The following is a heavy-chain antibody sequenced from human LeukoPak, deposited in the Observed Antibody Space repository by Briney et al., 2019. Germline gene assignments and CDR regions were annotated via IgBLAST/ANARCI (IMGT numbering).Heavy chain of an antibody. Sequence: ASVKVSCKTSGYSFILYGISWVRQAPGQGPEWMGWISTSTGDTKYTQKFQGRVTMTRDTSIRTAYMELSRLRSDDTAVYYCARDKVAAAGLQADDYYYYYMDVWGKGTTVTISS. J-gene: IGHJ6*03. D-gene: IGHD6-13*01. CDR1: GYSFILYG. V-gene: IGHV1-18*01. CDR3: ARDKVAAAGLQADDYYYYYMDV. CDR2: ISTSTGDT.